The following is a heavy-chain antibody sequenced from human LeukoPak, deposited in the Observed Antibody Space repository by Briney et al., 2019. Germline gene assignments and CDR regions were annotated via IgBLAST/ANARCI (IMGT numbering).Heavy chain of an antibody. Sequence: TGGSLRLSCAASGFTFSSYAMSWVRQAPGKGLEWVSAISGSGGSTYYADSVKGRFTISRDNSKNTLYLQMNSLRAEDTAVYYCAKASYCSGGSCYLVDYWGQGTLVTVSS. CDR2: ISGSGGST. D-gene: IGHD2-15*01. J-gene: IGHJ4*02. CDR1: GFTFSSYA. CDR3: AKASYCSGGSCYLVDY. V-gene: IGHV3-23*01.